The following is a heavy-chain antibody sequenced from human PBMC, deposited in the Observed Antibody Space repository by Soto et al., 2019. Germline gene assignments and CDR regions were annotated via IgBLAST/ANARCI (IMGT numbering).Heavy chain of an antibody. CDR1: GYTFTSYA. CDR2: INTNTGNP. D-gene: IGHD4-17*01. J-gene: IGHJ6*03. CDR3: ARGHYGDYLVNYMDV. Sequence: ASVKVSCKASGYTFTSYAMNWVRQAPGQGLEWMGWINTNTGNPTYAQGFTGRFVFSLDTSVSTAYLQICSLKAEDTAVYYCARGHYGDYLVNYMDVWGKGTTVTVPS. V-gene: IGHV7-4-1*01.